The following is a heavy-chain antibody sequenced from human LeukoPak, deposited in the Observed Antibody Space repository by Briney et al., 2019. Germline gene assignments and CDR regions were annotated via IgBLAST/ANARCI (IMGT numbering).Heavy chain of an antibody. J-gene: IGHJ3*02. CDR2: ISYDGSNK. CDR1: GFTFSSYA. Sequence: GGSLRLSCAASGFTFSSYAMHWVRQAPGKGLEWVAVISYDGSNKYYADSVKGRFTISRDNAKNSLYLQMNSLRAEDTAVYYCARDGGFDTWGQGTMVTVSS. V-gene: IGHV3-30*04. CDR3: ARDGGFDT. D-gene: IGHD4-23*01.